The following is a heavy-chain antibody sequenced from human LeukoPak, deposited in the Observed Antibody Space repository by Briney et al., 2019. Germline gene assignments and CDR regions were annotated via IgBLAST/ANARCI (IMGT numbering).Heavy chain of an antibody. CDR1: GYSFTGYY. CDR2: INPNSGGT. D-gene: IGHD3-3*01. CDR3: AKASHNYDFWSGPRM. Sequence: ASVRVSCKASGYSFTGYYMHWVRQAPGQGLEWMGWINPNSGGTNYAQKFQGRVTMTRDTSISTAYMELSRLRSDDTAVYYCAKASHNYDFWSGPRMWGQGTLVTVSS. J-gene: IGHJ4*02. V-gene: IGHV1-2*02.